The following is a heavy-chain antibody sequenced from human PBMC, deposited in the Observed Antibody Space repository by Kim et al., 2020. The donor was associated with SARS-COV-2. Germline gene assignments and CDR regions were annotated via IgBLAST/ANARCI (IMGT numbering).Heavy chain of an antibody. J-gene: IGHJ6*03. CDR3: ARGTRQWLSRHYYYYMDV. CDR1: GLSFSGYY. V-gene: IGHV4-34*01. Sequence: SETLSLTCAVYGLSFSGYYWSWIRQPPGKGLEWILEINHSGSTNYNPSLKSRVTISVDTSKNQFSLKLSSVTAADTAVYYCARGTRQWLSRHYYYYMDVWGKGTTVTVSS. CDR2: INHSGST. D-gene: IGHD6-19*01.